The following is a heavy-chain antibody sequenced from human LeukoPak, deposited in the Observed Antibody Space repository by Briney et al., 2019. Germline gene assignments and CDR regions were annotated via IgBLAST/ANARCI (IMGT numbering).Heavy chain of an antibody. J-gene: IGHJ5*02. Sequence: SVKVSCKASGGTFSSYAISWVRQAPGQGLEWMGGIIPIFGTANYAQKFQGRVTITTDESTSTAHMELSSLRSEDTAVYYCASKTTVSWWFDPWGQGTLVTVSS. V-gene: IGHV1-69*05. D-gene: IGHD4-11*01. CDR3: ASKTTVSWWFDP. CDR1: GGTFSSYA. CDR2: IIPIFGTA.